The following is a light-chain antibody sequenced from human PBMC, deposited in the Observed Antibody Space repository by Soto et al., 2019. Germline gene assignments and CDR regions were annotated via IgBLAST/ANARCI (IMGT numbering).Light chain of an antibody. CDR2: KTS. CDR3: QQYNSSST. Sequence: DIQMTQYPSTLSASVGDRVTITCRATQTISNWLAWYQQKPGKAPKLLIYKTSTLETGVPSRFSGSGSGTEITLTITSLQPDDFAIYYCQQYNSSSTFGQGTKVEIK. CDR1: QTISNW. J-gene: IGKJ1*01. V-gene: IGKV1-5*03.